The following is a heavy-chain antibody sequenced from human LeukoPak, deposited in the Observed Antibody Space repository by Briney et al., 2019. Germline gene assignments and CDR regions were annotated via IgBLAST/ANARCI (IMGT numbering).Heavy chain of an antibody. CDR2: IKQDGSEK. CDR3: ARDVSSVAAFDI. CDR1: GFTFSSYS. Sequence: GGSLRLSCAASGFTFSSYSMNWVRQAPGKGLEWVANIKQDGSEKYYVDSVKGRFTISRDNAKNSLYLQMNSLRAEDTAVYYCARDVSSVAAFDIWGQGTMVTVSS. V-gene: IGHV3-7*01. D-gene: IGHD6-6*01. J-gene: IGHJ3*02.